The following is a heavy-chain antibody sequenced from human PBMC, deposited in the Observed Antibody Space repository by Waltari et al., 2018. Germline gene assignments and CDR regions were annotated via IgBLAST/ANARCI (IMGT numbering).Heavy chain of an antibody. CDR2: INHSGST. V-gene: IGHV4-34*01. CDR1: GGSFSGYY. CDR3: ARGYVVVTARYYYYGMDV. D-gene: IGHD2-21*02. J-gene: IGHJ6*02. Sequence: QVQLQQWGAGLLKPSETLSLTCAVYGGSFSGYYWSWTRQPPGKGLEWIWEINHSGSTNYNPSLKSRVTISVDTSKNQFSLKLSSVTAADTAVYYGARGYVVVTARYYYYGMDVWGQGTTVTVSS.